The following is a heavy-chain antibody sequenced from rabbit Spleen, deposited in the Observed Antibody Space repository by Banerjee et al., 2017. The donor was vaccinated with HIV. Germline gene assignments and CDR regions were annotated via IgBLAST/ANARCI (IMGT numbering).Heavy chain of an antibody. CDR2: IAGSSSGFT. CDR1: GFSFSSSDY. D-gene: IGHD1-1*01. Sequence: QEQLVESGGGLVQPEGSLTLTCTASGFSFSSSDYMCWVRQAPGKGLEWISCIAGSSSGFTYSATWAKGRFTISKASSTTVTLQMTSLTVADTATYFCARNYVNAFDPWGPGTLVTVS. V-gene: IGHV1S45*01. CDR3: ARNYVNAFDP. J-gene: IGHJ2*01.